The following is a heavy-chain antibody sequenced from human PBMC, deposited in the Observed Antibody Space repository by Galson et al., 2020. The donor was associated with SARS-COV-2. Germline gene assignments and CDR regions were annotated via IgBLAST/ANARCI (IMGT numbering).Heavy chain of an antibody. D-gene: IGHD4-17*01. CDR3: AKKIPRELSYGDYLYYYYGVDV. V-gene: IGHV3-30*18. CDR2: ISYDGNNK. J-gene: IGHJ6*02. Sequence: GESLKISCAASGFTFSSYGMHWVRQAPGKGLEWVAVISYDGNNKYYGDSVKGRFTISRDNSKNTLYLQMNSLRAEDTAVYYCAKKIPRELSYGDYLYYYYGVDVWGQGTTVTVSS. CDR1: GFTFSSYG.